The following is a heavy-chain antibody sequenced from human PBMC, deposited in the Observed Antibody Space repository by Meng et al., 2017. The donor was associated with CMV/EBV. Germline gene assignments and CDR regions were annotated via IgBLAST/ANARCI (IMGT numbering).Heavy chain of an antibody. Sequence: GGSLRLSCAASGFTFSSYSMNWVRQAPGKGLEWVSSISSSSSYIYYADSVKGRFTISRDNAKNSLYLQMNSLRAEDTAVYYCASSLDSGGSGWYGDYYYYYSMDVWGQGTTVTVSS. V-gene: IGHV3-21*01. CDR3: ASSLDSGGSGWYGDYYYYYSMDV. D-gene: IGHD6-19*01. CDR1: GFTFSSYS. J-gene: IGHJ6*02. CDR2: ISSSSSYI.